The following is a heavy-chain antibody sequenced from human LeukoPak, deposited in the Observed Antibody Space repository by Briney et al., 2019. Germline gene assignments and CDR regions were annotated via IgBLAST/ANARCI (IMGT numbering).Heavy chain of an antibody. J-gene: IGHJ4*02. CDR1: NYSISGRYY. CDR3: ARQMDY. Sequence: KPSETLSLTCTVSNYSISGRYYWGWIRQPPGKGLEWIGSLYHAGSTYYNPSLKSRVTISVDTSKNQSSLKLSSVTAADTAVYYCARQMDYWGQGTLVTVSS. CDR2: LYHAGST. V-gene: IGHV4-38-2*02.